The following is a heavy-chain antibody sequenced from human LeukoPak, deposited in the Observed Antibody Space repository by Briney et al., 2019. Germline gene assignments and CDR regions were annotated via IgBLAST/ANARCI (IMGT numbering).Heavy chain of an antibody. D-gene: IGHD6-19*01. CDR2: ISWNSGSI. CDR1: GFTFDDYA. Sequence: PGRSLRLSCAASGFTFDDYAMHWVRQAPGKGLEWVSGISWNSGSIGYADSVKGRFTISRDNAKNSLYLQMNSLRAEDTALYSCAKGWPLGDYWGQGTLVTVSS. V-gene: IGHV3-9*01. J-gene: IGHJ4*02. CDR3: AKGWPLGDY.